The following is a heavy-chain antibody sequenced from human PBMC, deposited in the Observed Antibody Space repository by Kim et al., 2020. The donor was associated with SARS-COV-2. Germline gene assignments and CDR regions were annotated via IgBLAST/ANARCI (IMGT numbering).Heavy chain of an antibody. V-gene: IGHV3-30*18. CDR3: AKDPGGYKQLWSYFDY. J-gene: IGHJ4*02. CDR2: ISYDGSNK. D-gene: IGHD5-18*01. CDR1: GFTFSSYG. Sequence: GGSLRLSCAASGFTFSSYGMHWVRQAPGKGLEWVAVISYDGSNKYYADSVKGRFTISRDNSKNTLYLQMNSLRAEDTAVYYCAKDPGGYKQLWSYFDYWGQGTLVTVSS.